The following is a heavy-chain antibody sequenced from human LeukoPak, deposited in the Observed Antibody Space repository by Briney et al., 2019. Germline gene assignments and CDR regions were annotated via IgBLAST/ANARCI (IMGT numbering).Heavy chain of an antibody. CDR3: ARTRYSGYEFFDY. V-gene: IGHV3-23*01. CDR1: GSTFSIYA. J-gene: IGHJ4*02. Sequence: GGSLRLSCGVSGSTFSIYAMCWVRQAPGKGLEWVSGISGEDGSTYYADSVKGRFTISRDNSKNTLYLQMNSLRAEDTAVYYCARTRYSGYEFFDYWGQGTLVTVSS. D-gene: IGHD5-12*01. CDR2: ISGEDGST.